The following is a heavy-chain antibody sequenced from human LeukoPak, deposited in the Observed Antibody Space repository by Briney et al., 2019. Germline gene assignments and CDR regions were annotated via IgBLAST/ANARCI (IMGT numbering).Heavy chain of an antibody. CDR2: INHSGST. D-gene: IGHD3-10*01. J-gene: IGHJ4*02. CDR3: ARAPYYYGSGSYFPN. CDR1: GGSFSGYY. V-gene: IGHV4-34*01. Sequence: SETLSLTCAVYGGSFSGYYWSWIRQPPGKGLEWIREINHSGSTNYNPSLKSRVTISVDTSKNQFSLKLSSVTAADTAVYYCARAPYYYGSGSYFPNWGQGTLVTVSS.